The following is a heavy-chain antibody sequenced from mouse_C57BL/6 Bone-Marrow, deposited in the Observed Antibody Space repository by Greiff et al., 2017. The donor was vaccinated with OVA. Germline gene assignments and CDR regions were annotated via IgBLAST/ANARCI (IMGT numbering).Heavy chain of an antibody. CDR2: SYPGYADT. J-gene: IGHJ4*01. CDR3: ARRGYYAMDY. Sequence: VQLQQSGAALVKPGASVKISCKASGYAFSSYWLNWVKQRPGKGLEWIGQSYPGYADTNYNGKFKCKATLTADKSSRTAYMQLSSRTSADSAVYFCARRGYYAMDYWGQGTSVTVSS. CDR1: GYAFSSYW. V-gene: IGHV1-80*01.